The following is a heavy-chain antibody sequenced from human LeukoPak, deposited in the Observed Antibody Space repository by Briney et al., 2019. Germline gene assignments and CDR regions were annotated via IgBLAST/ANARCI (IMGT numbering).Heavy chain of an antibody. Sequence: SETLSLTCTVSGYSISSGYFWGWIRQPPGKGLEWIGSFYHSGSTNYNPSLKSRVTISVDTSKNQFSLKLSSVTAADTAVYYCARQSSGSSWYGYYYYYMDVWGKGTTVTISS. CDR2: FYHSGST. D-gene: IGHD6-13*01. CDR3: ARQSSGSSWYGYYYYYMDV. J-gene: IGHJ6*03. V-gene: IGHV4-38-2*02. CDR1: GYSISSGYF.